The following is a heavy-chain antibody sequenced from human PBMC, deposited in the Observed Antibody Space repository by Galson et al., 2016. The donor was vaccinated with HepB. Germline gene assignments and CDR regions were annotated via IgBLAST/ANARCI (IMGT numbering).Heavy chain of an antibody. Sequence: SVKVSCKASGGTFSRHSISWVRQAPGQGLEWMGGIIPFYGTSNYAQKFQGRLAFTADDFTSTAYMELTSLRSDDTAVYYCARDQGTLVADMGNYYFHAMDVWGQGTTVIVSS. CDR3: ARDQGTLVADMGNYYFHAMDV. J-gene: IGHJ6*02. CDR2: IIPFYGTS. D-gene: IGHD5-12*01. V-gene: IGHV1-69*13. CDR1: GGTFSRHS.